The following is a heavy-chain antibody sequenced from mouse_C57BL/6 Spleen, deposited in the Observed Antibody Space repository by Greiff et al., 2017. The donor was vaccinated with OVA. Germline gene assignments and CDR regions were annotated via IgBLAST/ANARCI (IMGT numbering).Heavy chain of an antibody. V-gene: IGHV1-9*01. CDR1: GYTFTGYC. Sequence: VQLMESGAELMKPGASVKLSCTASGYTFTGYCIEWVKQRPGHGLEWIGEILPGSGSTNYNEKFKGKATFTADTSSNTAYMQLSSLTTEDSAIYYCAGPSTTFPYDFDYWGQGTSLTVSS. CDR2: ILPGSGST. D-gene: IGHD1-1*01. CDR3: AGPSTTFPYDFDY. J-gene: IGHJ2*02.